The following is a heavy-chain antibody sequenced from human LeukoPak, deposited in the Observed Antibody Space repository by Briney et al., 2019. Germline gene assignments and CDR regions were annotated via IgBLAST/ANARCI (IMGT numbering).Heavy chain of an antibody. V-gene: IGHV3-23*01. Sequence: GGTLRLSCAASGFTFSSYGMSWVRQAPGKGLEWVSAISGSGGSTYYADSVKGRFTISRDNSKNTLYLQMNSLRAEDTAVYYCAKGGYSGYDPIRGWFDPWGQGTLVTVSS. D-gene: IGHD5-12*01. CDR1: GFTFSSYG. CDR2: ISGSGGST. CDR3: AKGGYSGYDPIRGWFDP. J-gene: IGHJ5*02.